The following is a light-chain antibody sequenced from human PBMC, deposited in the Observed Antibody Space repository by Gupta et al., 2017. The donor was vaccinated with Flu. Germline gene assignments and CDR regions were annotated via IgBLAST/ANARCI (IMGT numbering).Light chain of an antibody. V-gene: IGKV1-39*01. J-gene: IGKJ4*01. Sequence: DIQMTQSPSSLSAFVGDKITFTCRASQNIRNYLTWYQQKPLKPPKLLIHGASTWQRGVTPRFSGSGYGKDFTLFIDSRQQEDYATYYCQQGYVMPPHTFGGGTKIEVK. CDR3: QQGYVMPPHT. CDR1: QNIRNY. CDR2: GAS.